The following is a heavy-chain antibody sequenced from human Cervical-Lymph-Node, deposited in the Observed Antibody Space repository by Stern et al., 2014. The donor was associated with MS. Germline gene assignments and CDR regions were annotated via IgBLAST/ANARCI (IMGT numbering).Heavy chain of an antibody. CDR1: GFSFSAYW. Sequence: VQLVESGGGLVQPGGSLRLSCAPSGFSFSAYWMTWVRQAPGKGLQWVASIKQDGSETYYVDSVKGRFTISRDNAKNSLSLQMNTLSAEDTAVYYCARDCGSANCHNPYYYYGMDVWGQGTTVTVSS. V-gene: IGHV3-7*01. CDR3: ARDCGSANCHNPYYYYGMDV. D-gene: IGHD4/OR15-4a*01. CDR2: IKQDGSET. J-gene: IGHJ6*02.